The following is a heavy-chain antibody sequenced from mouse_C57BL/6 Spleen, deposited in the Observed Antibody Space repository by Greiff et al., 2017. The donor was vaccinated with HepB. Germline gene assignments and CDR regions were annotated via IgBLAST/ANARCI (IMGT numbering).Heavy chain of an antibody. CDR1: GYAFTNYL. CDR2: INPGSGGT. D-gene: IGHD1-1*01. J-gene: IGHJ4*01. V-gene: IGHV1-54*01. Sequence: VQLQQSGAELVRPGTSVKVSCKASGYAFTNYLIEWVKQRPGQGLEWIGVINPGSGGTNYNEKFKGKATLTADKSSSTAYMQLSSLTSEDSAVYVCAKRGRDYAMGYWGQGTSVTVSS. CDR3: AKRGRDYAMGY.